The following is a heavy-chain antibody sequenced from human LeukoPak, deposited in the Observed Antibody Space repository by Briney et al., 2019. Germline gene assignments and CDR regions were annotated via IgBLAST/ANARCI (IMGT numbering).Heavy chain of an antibody. V-gene: IGHV4-61*02. CDR1: GGSISSGSYY. Sequence: SQTLSLTCTVSGGSISSGSYYWSWIRQPAGTGLEWIGRIYTSGSTNYNPSLKSRVTISVDTSKNQFSLKLSSVTAADTAVYYCARAVGATFVYWGQGTLVTVSS. J-gene: IGHJ4*02. D-gene: IGHD1-26*01. CDR3: ARAVGATFVY. CDR2: IYTSGST.